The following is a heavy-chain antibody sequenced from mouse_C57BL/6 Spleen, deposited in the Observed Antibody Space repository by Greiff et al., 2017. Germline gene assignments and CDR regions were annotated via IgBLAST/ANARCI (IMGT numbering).Heavy chain of an antibody. J-gene: IGHJ4*01. V-gene: IGHV5-12*01. CDR2: ISNGGGST. D-gene: IGHD1-1*01. CDR3: ARRNYYYGSSSYYAMDY. Sequence: EVQLVESGGGLVQPGGSLKLSCAASGFTFSDYYMYWVRQTPEKRLEWVAYISNGGGSTYYPDTVKGRFTISRDNAKNTLYLQMSRLKSEDTAMYYCARRNYYYGSSSYYAMDYWGQGTSVTVSS. CDR1: GFTFSDYY.